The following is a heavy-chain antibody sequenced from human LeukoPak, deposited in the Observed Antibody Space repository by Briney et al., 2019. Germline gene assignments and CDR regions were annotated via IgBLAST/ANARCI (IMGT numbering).Heavy chain of an antibody. Sequence: PSETLSLTCTVSGGSISSYYWSWLRQPPGKELEWIGYIYYSGSTTYNPSLKSRVTISVDTSKNQFSLRLSSVTAADPAVYSCARGVAYGDTGSFDYWGQGTLVTVSS. D-gene: IGHD4-17*01. CDR2: IYYSGST. J-gene: IGHJ4*02. V-gene: IGHV4-59*01. CDR3: ARGVAYGDTGSFDY. CDR1: GGSISSYY.